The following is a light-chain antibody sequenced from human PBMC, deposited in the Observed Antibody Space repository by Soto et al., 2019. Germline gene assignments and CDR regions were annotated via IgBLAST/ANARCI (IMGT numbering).Light chain of an antibody. Sequence: IPMTPSPSSLSSSVGDRVTISGQASQDITNYLNWYQQKPGKAPRLLLYDASSLETGVPSRFSGSGSGTDFTFTISSLQPEDIATYYCQHYDHLPITFGQGTRLEIK. V-gene: IGKV1-33*01. J-gene: IGKJ5*01. CDR3: QHYDHLPIT. CDR1: QDITNY. CDR2: DAS.